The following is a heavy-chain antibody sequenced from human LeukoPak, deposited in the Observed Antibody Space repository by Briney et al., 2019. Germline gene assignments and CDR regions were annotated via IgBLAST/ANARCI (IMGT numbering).Heavy chain of an antibody. J-gene: IGHJ5*02. CDR2: VYHSGSI. Sequence: PSETLSLTCAVSGYSISSGYYWGWIRQPPGKGLEWIGSVYHSGSIYYNPSLKSRVTISVDTSKNQFSLKLSSVTAADTAVYYCARHGNYYDTSQSDPWGQGTLVTVSS. CDR1: GYSISSGYY. D-gene: IGHD3-22*01. V-gene: IGHV4-38-2*01. CDR3: ARHGNYYDTSQSDP.